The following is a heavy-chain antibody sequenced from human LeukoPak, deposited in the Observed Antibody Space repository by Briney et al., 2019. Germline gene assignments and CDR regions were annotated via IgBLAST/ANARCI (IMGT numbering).Heavy chain of an antibody. Sequence: GGSLRLSCEVSGFTFSSYWMSWARQAPGKGLEWVANIKQDGSEKNYVDSVKGRFTISRDNAKKSLYLQMNSLRDEDTAVYYCAREYRRRFDYWGQGTLVTVSS. CDR3: AREYRRRFDY. D-gene: IGHD3-16*02. CDR1: GFTFSSYW. V-gene: IGHV3-7*04. CDR2: IKQDGSEK. J-gene: IGHJ4*02.